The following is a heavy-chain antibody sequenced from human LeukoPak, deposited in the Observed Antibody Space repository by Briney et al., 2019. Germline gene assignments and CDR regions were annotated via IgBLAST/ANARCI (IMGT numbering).Heavy chain of an antibody. CDR1: GYTFTAYY. J-gene: IGHJ5*02. D-gene: IGHD2-8*02. Sequence: ASVEVSCVASGYTFTAYYMHWVRQAPGQGLEWMGWININNGGTKNTQKLQGRVTMTRDTSISTAYMELSGLTSDDTAVYYCARGTGSSWFDPWGQGTLVTVSS. CDR3: ARGTGSSWFDP. CDR2: ININNGGT. V-gene: IGHV1-2*02.